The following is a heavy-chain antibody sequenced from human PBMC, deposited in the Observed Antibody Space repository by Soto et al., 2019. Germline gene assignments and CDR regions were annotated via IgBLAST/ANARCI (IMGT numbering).Heavy chain of an antibody. CDR2: INAGNGNT. D-gene: IGHD3-9*01. CDR1: GYTFTSYA. J-gene: IGHJ4*02. Sequence: GASVKVSCKASGYTFTSYAMHWVRQAPGQRLEWMGWINAGNGNTKYSQKFQGRVTITRDTSASTAYMELSSLRSEDTAVYYCARVYYDILTGSSKYYFGYWGQGTLVTVSS. CDR3: ARVYYDILTGSSKYYFGY. V-gene: IGHV1-3*01.